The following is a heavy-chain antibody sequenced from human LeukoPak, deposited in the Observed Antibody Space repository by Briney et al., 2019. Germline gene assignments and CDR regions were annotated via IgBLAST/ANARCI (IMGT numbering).Heavy chain of an antibody. CDR1: GGSISSSSYY. V-gene: IGHV4-39*01. Sequence: SETLSLTCTVSGGSISSSSYYWGWIRQPPGKGLEWIGSIYYSGSTYYNPSLKSRVTISVDTSKNQFSLKLSSVTAADTAVYYCARSGYYDSSGVDYWGQGTLVTVSS. CDR3: ARSGYYDSSGVDY. J-gene: IGHJ4*02. CDR2: IYYSGST. D-gene: IGHD3-22*01.